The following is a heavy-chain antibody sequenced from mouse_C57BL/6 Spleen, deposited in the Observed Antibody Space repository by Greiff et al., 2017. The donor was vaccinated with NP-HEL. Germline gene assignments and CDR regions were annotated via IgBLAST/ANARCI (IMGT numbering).Heavy chain of an antibody. D-gene: IGHD4-1*01. V-gene: IGHV1-80*01. CDR3: ARGWDVWYFDV. J-gene: IGHJ1*03. CDR2: IYPGDGDT. Sequence: QVQLQQSGAELVKPGASVKISCKASGYAFSSYWMNWVKQRPGKGLEWIGQIYPGDGDTNYNGKFKGKATLTADESSSTAYMQLSSLTSEDSAVYFCARGWDVWYFDVWGTGTTVTVSS. CDR1: GYAFSSYW.